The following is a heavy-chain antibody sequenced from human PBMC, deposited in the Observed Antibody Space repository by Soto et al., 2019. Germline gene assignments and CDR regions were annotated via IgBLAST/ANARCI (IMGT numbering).Heavy chain of an antibody. CDR1: GYTFTSYG. J-gene: IGHJ6*02. CDR3: ARSDTAYSSSWTPAYYGMDV. D-gene: IGHD6-13*01. V-gene: IGHV1-18*04. Sequence: QVQLVQSGAEVKKPGASVKVSCKASGYTFTSYGISWVRQAPGQGLEWRGWISAYNGNTNYAQKLQGRVTMTTDTSTSTAYMELRSLSSDDTAVYYCARSDTAYSSSWTPAYYGMDVWGQGTTVTVSS. CDR2: ISAYNGNT.